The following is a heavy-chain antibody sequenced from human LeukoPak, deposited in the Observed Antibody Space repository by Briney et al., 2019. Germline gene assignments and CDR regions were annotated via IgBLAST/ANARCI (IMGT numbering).Heavy chain of an antibody. Sequence: GGSLRLSCAASGFTFSYFWMSWVRQAPGKGLEWVANINPDGSEKNYVDSVKGRFTISRDNSKNTLYLQMNSLRAEDTAVYYCAKALSPSSGWTFDYWGQGTLVTVSS. CDR1: GFTFSYFW. D-gene: IGHD6-19*01. J-gene: IGHJ4*02. V-gene: IGHV3-7*03. CDR3: AKALSPSSGWTFDY. CDR2: INPDGSEK.